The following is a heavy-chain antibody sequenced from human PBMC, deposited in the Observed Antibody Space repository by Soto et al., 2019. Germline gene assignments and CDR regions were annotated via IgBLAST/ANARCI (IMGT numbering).Heavy chain of an antibody. V-gene: IGHV4-34*01. CDR3: ARGSQWLDY. CDR1: SGSIGGYY. J-gene: IGHJ4*02. Sequence: PSDTLSLTCAVYSGSIGGYYWSWIRHPPGKGLEWIGEINQSGTTIYNPSLKSRVTISVDTSKNQFSLKLSSVTAADTAVYYCARGSQWLDYWGQGTLVTVSS. D-gene: IGHD6-19*01. CDR2: INQSGTT.